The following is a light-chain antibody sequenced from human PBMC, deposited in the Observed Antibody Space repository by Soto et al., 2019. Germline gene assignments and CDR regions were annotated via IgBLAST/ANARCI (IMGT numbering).Light chain of an antibody. Sequence: EIVLTQSPATLSLSPGERATLSCRASQSVSSYLAWYQQKPGQAHMLLIYDASNRATEIPARFSGSGSGTDFTLTISRLEPEDFAVYYCQQRSNWPRTFGQGTKVEIK. V-gene: IGKV3-11*01. CDR1: QSVSSY. CDR3: QQRSNWPRT. J-gene: IGKJ1*01. CDR2: DAS.